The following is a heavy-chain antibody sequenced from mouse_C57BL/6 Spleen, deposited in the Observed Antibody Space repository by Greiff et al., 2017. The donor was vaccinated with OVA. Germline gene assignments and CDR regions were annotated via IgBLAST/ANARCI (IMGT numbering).Heavy chain of an antibody. CDR2: IYPGNSDT. CDR1: GYTFTSYW. Sequence: EVQLQQSGTVLARPGASVKMSCKTSGYTFTSYWMHWVKQRPGQGLEWIGAIYPGNSDTSYNQKFKGKAKLTAVTSASTAYMELSSLTSEDSAVYYCTKLNYSNYGFAYWGQGTLVTVSA. J-gene: IGHJ3*01. D-gene: IGHD2-5*01. CDR3: TKLNYSNYGFAY. V-gene: IGHV1-5*01.